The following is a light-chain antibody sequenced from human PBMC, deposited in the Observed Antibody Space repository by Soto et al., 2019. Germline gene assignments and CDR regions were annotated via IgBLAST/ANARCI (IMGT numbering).Light chain of an antibody. CDR3: QQYYSYSPFT. CDR1: QSISSW. CDR2: DAS. J-gene: IGKJ4*01. Sequence: DIQMTQSPSTLSASAGDRVTITCRASQSISSWLAWYQQKPGKAPKLLIYDASSLESGVPSRFSGSGSGTEFTLTISSLQPDDFATYYCQQYYSYSPFTFGGGTKVEIK. V-gene: IGKV1-5*01.